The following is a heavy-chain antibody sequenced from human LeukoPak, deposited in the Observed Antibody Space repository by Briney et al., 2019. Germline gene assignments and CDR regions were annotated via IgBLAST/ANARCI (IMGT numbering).Heavy chain of an antibody. CDR2: IIPILGIA. V-gene: IGHV1-69*02. Sequence: ASVKVSCKASGGTFSSYTISWVRQAPGQGLEWMGRIIPILGIANYAQKFQGRVTITADKSTSTAYMELSSLRSEDTAEYYCARALTQQPGFFDYWGQGTLVTVSS. CDR3: ARALTQQPGFFDY. D-gene: IGHD6-13*01. J-gene: IGHJ4*02. CDR1: GGTFSSYT.